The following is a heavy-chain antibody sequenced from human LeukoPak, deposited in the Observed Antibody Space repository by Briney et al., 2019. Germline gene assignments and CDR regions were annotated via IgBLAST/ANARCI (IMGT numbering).Heavy chain of an antibody. J-gene: IGHJ6*03. CDR2: ISSSGSTI. Sequence: GGSLRLSCAASGFTFSDFYMNWIRQAPGKGREWVSYISSSGSTIHYADSVKGRFTISRDNAKNSLYLQMNSLRAEDTAVYYCARDPHIGATAGTGYFYYYYMDVWGKGTTVTVSS. CDR1: GFTFSDFY. V-gene: IGHV3-11*01. CDR3: ARDPHIGATAGTGYFYYYYMDV. D-gene: IGHD6-13*01.